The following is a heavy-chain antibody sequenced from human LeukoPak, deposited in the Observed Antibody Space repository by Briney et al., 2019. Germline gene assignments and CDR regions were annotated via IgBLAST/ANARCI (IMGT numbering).Heavy chain of an antibody. CDR3: ARDSGGSYQNYFDY. V-gene: IGHV3-48*03. CDR2: ISSSGSTI. J-gene: IGHJ4*02. Sequence: GGSLRLSCAASGFTFSSYEMNWVRQAPGKGLEWVSYISSSGSTIYYADSVKGRFTISRDNAKNSLYLQMNSLRAEDTAVYYCARDSGGSYQNYFDYWGQGTLVTVSS. CDR1: GFTFSSYE. D-gene: IGHD1-26*01.